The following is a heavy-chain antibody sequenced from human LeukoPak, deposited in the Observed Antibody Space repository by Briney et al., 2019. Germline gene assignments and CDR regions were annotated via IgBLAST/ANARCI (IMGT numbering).Heavy chain of an antibody. V-gene: IGHV3-21*01. D-gene: IGHD1-26*01. CDR3: ARDPYSGNYGNDYYYYMDV. CDR1: GFTFSSYN. J-gene: IGHJ6*03. Sequence: GGSLRLSCAASGFTFSSYNMNWVRQAPGKAMEWVSSITSSATYIFYADSVKGRFTISRDNAKNSLYLQMDGLGPEDTAVYYCARDPYSGNYGNDYYYYMDVWGKGTTVTISS. CDR2: ITSSATYI.